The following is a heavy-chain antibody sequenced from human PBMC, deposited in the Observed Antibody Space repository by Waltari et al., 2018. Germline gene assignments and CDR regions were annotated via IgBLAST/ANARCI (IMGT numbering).Heavy chain of an antibody. Sequence: QVQLQESGPGLVKPSQTLSLTCTVSGGSISRGGYYWSWIRQHPGKGLEWIGYIYHSGSTYYNPSLKSRVTISVDRSKNQFSLKLSSVTAADTAVYYCARARGRNSMDVWGQGTTVTVSS. J-gene: IGHJ6*02. V-gene: IGHV4-31*03. CDR3: ARARGRNSMDV. CDR1: GGSISRGGYY. D-gene: IGHD3-10*01. CDR2: IYHSGST.